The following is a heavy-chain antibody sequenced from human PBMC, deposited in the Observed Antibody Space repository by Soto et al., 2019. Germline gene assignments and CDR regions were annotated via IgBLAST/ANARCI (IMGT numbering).Heavy chain of an antibody. Sequence: QLQLQESGPGLVKPSETLSLTCTVSGGSISSSSYYWGWIRQPPGKGLEWIGSIYYSGSTYYNPSLKSRVTISVDTSKNQFSLKLSSVTAADTAVYYFASLYSGYDPDYWGQGTLVTVSS. CDR3: ASLYSGYDPDY. CDR1: GGSISSSSYY. J-gene: IGHJ4*02. D-gene: IGHD5-12*01. CDR2: IYYSGST. V-gene: IGHV4-39*01.